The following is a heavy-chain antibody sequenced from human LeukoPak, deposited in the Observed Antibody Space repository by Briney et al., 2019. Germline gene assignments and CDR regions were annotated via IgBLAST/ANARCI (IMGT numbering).Heavy chain of an antibody. D-gene: IGHD3-10*01. CDR1: GFTFTNYW. CDR2: INSDGSGT. V-gene: IGHV3-74*01. Sequence: GGSLRLSCAASGFTFTNYWMHWVRQVSGKGLVWVSRINSDGSGTRYADFVKGRFTISRDNAKNSLSLQMNSLRADDTAVYYCTRPDYYRGAESYGGDYWGQGTLVTVSS. CDR3: TRPDYYRGAESYGGDY. J-gene: IGHJ4*02.